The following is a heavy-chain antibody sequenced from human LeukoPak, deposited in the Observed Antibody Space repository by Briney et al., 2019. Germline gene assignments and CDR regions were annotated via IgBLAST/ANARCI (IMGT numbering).Heavy chain of an antibody. CDR3: ARGLYYDILTGHDAFDI. V-gene: IGHV5-51*01. CDR2: IYPGDSDT. J-gene: IGHJ3*02. CDR1: GYSFTSYW. Sequence: GESLKISCKGSGYSFTSYWIGWVRQMPGKGLEWMGIIYPGDSDTRYSPSFQGQVTISADKSISTAYLQWSSLKASDTAMYYRARGLYYDILTGHDAFDIWGQGTMVTVSS. D-gene: IGHD3-9*01.